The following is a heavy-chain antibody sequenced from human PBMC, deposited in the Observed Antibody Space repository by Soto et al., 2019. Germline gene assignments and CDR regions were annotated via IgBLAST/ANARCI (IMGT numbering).Heavy chain of an antibody. CDR1: GFTFKNYD. D-gene: IGHD3-10*01. J-gene: IGHJ4*02. CDR3: AKDRQFRSYYESAGHYNN. V-gene: IGHV3-23*01. CDR2: ISGSGAIT. Sequence: EVQLLESEGGLVQPGGSLRLSCVASGFTFKNYDMRWVRQAPGKGLEWVSGISGSGAITYYADSVRGRFTISRDNSKNTLYLQLNSLRAEDTAIYYCAKDRQFRSYYESAGHYNNWGQGTLVTVSS.